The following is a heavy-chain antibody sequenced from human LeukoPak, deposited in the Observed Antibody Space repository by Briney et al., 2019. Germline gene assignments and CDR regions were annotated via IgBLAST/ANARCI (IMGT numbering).Heavy chain of an antibody. Sequence: GGSLRLSCAASGFTFSTYWMSWVRQAPGKGLEWVANIKEDGSEKYYGDSVKGRFTISRDNAKNTLFLHMNSLRAEDTAVYYCAKDRGYWGQGTLVSVSS. CDR1: GFTFSTYW. CDR2: IKEDGSEK. CDR3: AKDRGY. J-gene: IGHJ4*02. V-gene: IGHV3-7*03.